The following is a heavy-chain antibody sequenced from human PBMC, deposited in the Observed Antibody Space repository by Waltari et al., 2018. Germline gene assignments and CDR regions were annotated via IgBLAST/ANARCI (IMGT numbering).Heavy chain of an antibody. Sequence: GPGLVKPSETLSLTCTVSGYSISSGYYWGWIRQPPGKGLEWIGSIYHSGSTYYSPSLKSRVTISVDTSKNQFSLKLSSVTAADTAVYYCARALSGGDRPSWFDPWGQGTLVTVSS. CDR3: ARALSGGDRPSWFDP. D-gene: IGHD3-10*01. V-gene: IGHV4-38-2*02. CDR2: IYHSGST. CDR1: GYSISSGYY. J-gene: IGHJ5*02.